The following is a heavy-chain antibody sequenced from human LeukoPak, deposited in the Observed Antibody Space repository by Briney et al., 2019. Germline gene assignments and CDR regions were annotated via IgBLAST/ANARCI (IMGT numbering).Heavy chain of an antibody. D-gene: IGHD2-8*01. CDR2: IRYDGSNK. CDR1: GFSFRSYG. Sequence: GGSLRLSCAASGFSFRSYGMHWVRQAPGKGLEWVAFIRYDGSNKYYADSVKGRFTISRDNSKNTLYLQMNSLRAEDTAVYYCAKDMRPSDIVLMVYAVDYWGQGTLVTVSS. CDR3: AKDMRPSDIVLMVYAVDY. J-gene: IGHJ4*02. V-gene: IGHV3-30*02.